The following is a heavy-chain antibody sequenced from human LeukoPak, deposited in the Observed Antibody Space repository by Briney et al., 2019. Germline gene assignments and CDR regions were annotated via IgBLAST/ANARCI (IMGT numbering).Heavy chain of an antibody. CDR3: AKDLSTYYHDSRTPDY. CDR1: GFTFSHYG. J-gene: IGHJ4*02. V-gene: IGHV3-30*02. CDR2: IRYDESDK. Sequence: GGSLRLSCATSGFTFSHYGMHWVRQPPGRGLDWVAHIRYDESDKYYADSVKGRFTISRDISKNTVYLQMNGLRVEDTAVYYCAKDLSTYYHDSRTPDYWGQGTLVTVSS. D-gene: IGHD3-22*01.